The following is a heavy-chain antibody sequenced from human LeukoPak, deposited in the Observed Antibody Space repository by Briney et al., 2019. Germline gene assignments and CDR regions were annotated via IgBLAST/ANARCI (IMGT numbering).Heavy chain of an antibody. CDR3: ARTNSGWYLGWFDP. Sequence: SGGSLRLSCAASGFTFSSYGMHWVRQAPGKGLEWVAVISYDGSNKYYADSVKGRFTISRDNSKNTLYLQMNSLRAEDTAVYYCARTNSGWYLGWFDPWGQGTLVTVSS. CDR2: ISYDGSNK. D-gene: IGHD6-19*01. V-gene: IGHV3-30*03. CDR1: GFTFSSYG. J-gene: IGHJ5*02.